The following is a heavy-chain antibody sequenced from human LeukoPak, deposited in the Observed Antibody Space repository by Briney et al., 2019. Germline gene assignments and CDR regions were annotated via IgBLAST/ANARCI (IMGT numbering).Heavy chain of an antibody. Sequence: KSSETLSLTCAVYGGSFSGYYWSWIRQPPGKGLEWIGEINHSGSTNYNPSLKSRVTISVDTSKNQFSLKLSSVTAADTAVYYCARGPGHFDYWGQGTLVTVSS. J-gene: IGHJ4*02. CDR2: INHSGST. D-gene: IGHD1-14*01. V-gene: IGHV4-34*01. CDR3: ARGPGHFDY. CDR1: GGSFSGYY.